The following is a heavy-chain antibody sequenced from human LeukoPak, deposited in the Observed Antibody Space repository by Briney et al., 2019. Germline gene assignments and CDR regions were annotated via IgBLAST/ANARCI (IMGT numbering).Heavy chain of an antibody. Sequence: ASVKVSCKASGYTFTSYDINWVRQATGQGLEWMGWMNPNSGNTGYAQKFQGRVTITRNTSISTAYMELSSLRSEDTAVYYCARLIVGATTNFDYWGQGTLVTVSS. CDR3: ARLIVGATTNFDY. CDR2: MNPNSGNT. V-gene: IGHV1-8*03. D-gene: IGHD1-26*01. CDR1: GYTFTSYD. J-gene: IGHJ4*02.